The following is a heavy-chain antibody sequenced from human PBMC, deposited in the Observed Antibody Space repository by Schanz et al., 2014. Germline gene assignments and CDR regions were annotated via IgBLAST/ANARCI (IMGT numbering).Heavy chain of an antibody. V-gene: IGHV1-69*04. CDR3: AIDARVTRDSRVNRTVGICCPDS. J-gene: IGHJ5*01. CDR2: IIPFLGIA. Sequence: MQSCAEVKKPWSSLKVSFKASGCTFSSYTITWVRQAPGQGFEWMGRIIPFLGIANYAQKFQGRVTIIEDKYTNTGYMDLSSLRSEDTAVYYCAIDARVTRDSRVNRTVGICCPDS. CDR1: GCTFSSYT. D-gene: IGHD7-27*01.